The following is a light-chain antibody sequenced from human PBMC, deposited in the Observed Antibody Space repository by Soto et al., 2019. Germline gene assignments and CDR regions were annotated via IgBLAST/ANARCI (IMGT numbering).Light chain of an antibody. J-gene: IGKJ1*01. CDR2: GAS. Sequence: EIVMTQSPATLSLSPGERATLSCRASQSVSSSYLSWYQQKPGQAPRLLIYGASTRATGIPARFSGSGSGTDFTLTIISLQTEHFAVCYCKQDYNLSWTSDQETKVEIK. CDR1: QSVSSSY. V-gene: IGKV3D-7*01. CDR3: KQDYNLSWT.